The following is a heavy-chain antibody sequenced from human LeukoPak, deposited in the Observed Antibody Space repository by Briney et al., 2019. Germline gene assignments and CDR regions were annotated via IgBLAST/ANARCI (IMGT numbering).Heavy chain of an antibody. CDR2: ISYDGSNK. CDR3: ARGSYYGASYYYGMDV. Sequence: GGSLRLSCAASGFTFSSYAMHWVRQAPGKGLEWVAVISYDGSNKYYADPVKGRFTISRDNSKNTLYLQMNSLRAEDTAVYYCARGSYYGASYYYGMDVWGQGTTVTVSS. CDR1: GFTFSSYA. J-gene: IGHJ6*02. D-gene: IGHD3-3*01. V-gene: IGHV3-30-3*01.